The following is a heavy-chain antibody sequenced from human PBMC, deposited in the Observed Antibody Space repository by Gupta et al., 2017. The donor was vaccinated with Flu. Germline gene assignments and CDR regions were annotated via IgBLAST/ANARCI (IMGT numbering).Heavy chain of an antibody. CDR3: TLHSGTH. Sequence: ASVFTFRSYSITCVRHAAGKGREWVSSISSSSGSKVNTDSEKGRFTISRDNSGNTLYLQMTALRADDTGVYYCTLHSGTHWGQGTMVTVAS. D-gene: IGHD1-26*01. V-gene: IGHV3-23*01. CDR1: VFTFRSYS. CDR2: ISSSSGSK. J-gene: IGHJ3*01.